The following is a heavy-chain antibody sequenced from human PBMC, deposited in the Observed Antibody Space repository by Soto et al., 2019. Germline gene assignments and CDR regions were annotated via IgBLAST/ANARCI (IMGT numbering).Heavy chain of an antibody. Sequence: WETLSLTGAVYGGSFSGYYWTWIRQPPGKGLEWIGEINDSGGTDYNPSLKSRVTISLDTSKNQLSLKLSSVTAADTAVYYCARGRKGFSSSCYVDWGQGTLVTVSS. J-gene: IGHJ4*02. CDR1: GGSFSGYY. CDR2: INDSGGT. CDR3: ARGRKGFSSSCYVD. V-gene: IGHV4-34*01. D-gene: IGHD6-13*01.